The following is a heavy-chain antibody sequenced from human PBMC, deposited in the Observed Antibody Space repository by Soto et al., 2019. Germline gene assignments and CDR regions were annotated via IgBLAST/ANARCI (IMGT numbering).Heavy chain of an antibody. CDR1: GFNVSSNY. D-gene: IGHD3-16*02. CDR3: ARVKDIAGLIAYDAFDL. V-gene: IGHV3-53*04. CDR2: IYSGGST. J-gene: IGHJ3*01. Sequence: GGSLRLSCAASGFNVSSNYISWVRQAPGKGLEWVSIIYSGGSTYYADSVEGRFTISRHNSKNTLYLQMNSLRPEDTAVYYCARVKDIAGLIAYDAFDLWGQGTMVTVSS.